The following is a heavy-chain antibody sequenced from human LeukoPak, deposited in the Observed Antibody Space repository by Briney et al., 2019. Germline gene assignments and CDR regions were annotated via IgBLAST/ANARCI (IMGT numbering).Heavy chain of an antibody. CDR3: ASRYGMDV. Sequence: SETLSLTCAVYGGSFSGYYWSWIRQPPGKGLEWIGEINHSGSTNYNPSLKSRVTISVDTSKNQFSLKLSSVTAADTAAYYCASRYGMDVWGQGTTVTVSS. V-gene: IGHV4-34*01. CDR1: GGSFSGYY. J-gene: IGHJ6*02. CDR2: INHSGST.